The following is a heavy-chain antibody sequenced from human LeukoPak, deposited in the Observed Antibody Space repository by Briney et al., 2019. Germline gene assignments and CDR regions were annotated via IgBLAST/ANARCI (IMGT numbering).Heavy chain of an antibody. CDR3: ARHDYYGSGSYYGGCDY. V-gene: IGHV4-34*01. CDR2: INHSGST. Sequence: NPSETLSLTCAVYGGSFSGYYWSWIRQPPGKGLEWIGEINHSGSTNYNPSLKSRVTISVDTSKNQFSLKLSSVTAADTAVYYCARHDYYGSGSYYGGCDYWGQGTLVTVSS. CDR1: GGSFSGYY. J-gene: IGHJ4*02. D-gene: IGHD3-10*01.